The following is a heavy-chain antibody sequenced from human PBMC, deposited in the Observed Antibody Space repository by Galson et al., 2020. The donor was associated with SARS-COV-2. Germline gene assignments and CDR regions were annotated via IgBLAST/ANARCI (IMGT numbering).Heavy chain of an antibody. V-gene: IGHV3-21*01. Sequence: GESLKISCAASGFTFSSYSMNWVRQAPGKGLEWVSSISSSSSYIYYADSVKGRFTISRDNAKNSLYLQMNSLRAEDTAVYYCARDTYYYDGSDACDIWGQGTMVTFSS. J-gene: IGHJ3*02. CDR1: GFTFSSYS. CDR2: ISSSSSYI. CDR3: ARDTYYYDGSDACDI. D-gene: IGHD3-22*01.